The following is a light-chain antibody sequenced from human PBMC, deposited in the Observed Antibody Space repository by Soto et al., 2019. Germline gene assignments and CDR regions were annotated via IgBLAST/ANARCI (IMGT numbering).Light chain of an antibody. V-gene: IGKV3D-20*02. CDR1: QSVSSSQ. CDR2: DAS. Sequence: EIVLTPSPGTLSLSPGERATLSCRASQSVSSSQLAWYQQKPGQAPRLLIYDASNRATGIPARFSGSGSETDFTLTISSLEPEDFAVYYCQQRSTWPTFGQGTRLEIK. CDR3: QQRSTWPT. J-gene: IGKJ5*01.